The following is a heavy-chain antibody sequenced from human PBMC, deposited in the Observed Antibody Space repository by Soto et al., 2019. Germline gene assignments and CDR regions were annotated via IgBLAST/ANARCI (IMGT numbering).Heavy chain of an antibody. CDR2: IDYSGNI. CDR3: ARHRLNQGFAYYFDS. Sequence: QLQLQESGPGLVKPSETLSLTCNASGGSITSSGSAWGWIRQSPGQGLEWIGTIDYSGNIYYIPSLKSLITVSADPCKNQISLKLSSVTAADTAVYYSARHRLNQGFAYYFDSWGQGTLVTVSS. J-gene: IGHJ4*02. CDR1: GGSITSSGSA. V-gene: IGHV4-39*01.